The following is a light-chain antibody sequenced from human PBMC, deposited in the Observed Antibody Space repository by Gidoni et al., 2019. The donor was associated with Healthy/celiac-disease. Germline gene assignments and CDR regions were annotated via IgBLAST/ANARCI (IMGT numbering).Light chain of an antibody. Sequence: DMQLTQSPSSLSASVGDRVTITCQASQDISNYLNWYQQKPGKAPKLLIYDASNLETGVPSRFSGSGSGTDFTFTINSLEPEDIATYYCQQYDNLPGTFGQGTKLEIK. CDR1: QDISNY. V-gene: IGKV1-33*01. J-gene: IGKJ2*01. CDR3: QQYDNLPGT. CDR2: DAS.